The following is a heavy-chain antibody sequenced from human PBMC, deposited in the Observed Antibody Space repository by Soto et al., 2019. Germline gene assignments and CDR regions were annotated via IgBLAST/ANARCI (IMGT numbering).Heavy chain of an antibody. CDR3: VRGTPTPGLDI. CDR2: ISRRGTST. Sequence: GGSLRLSCVGSGFRFSDYPLNWVRQAPGQGLEWVANISRRGTSTNYVDSVRGRFSTSRDSTRNSLYLNMDSLRVEDTATYYCVRGTPTPGLDIWGRGTTVTVSS. V-gene: IGHV3-7*03. J-gene: IGHJ6*02. D-gene: IGHD1-1*01. CDR1: GFRFSDYP.